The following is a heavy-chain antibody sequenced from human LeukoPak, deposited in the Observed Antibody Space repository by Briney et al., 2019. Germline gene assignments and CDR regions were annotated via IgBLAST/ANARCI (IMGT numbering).Heavy chain of an antibody. CDR1: GLTFNNYV. CDR3: ARDSSRERFGFDY. J-gene: IGHJ4*02. V-gene: IGHV3-30*03. D-gene: IGHD6-13*01. Sequence: GGSLRLSCAASGLTFNNYVMNGAPQAPGRGLEGVESISYDGTNEYYADSVKGRFTISKDNSKNTLYLQMNSLRTEDMAVYYCARDSSRERFGFDYWGQGTLVTVSS. CDR2: ISYDGTNE.